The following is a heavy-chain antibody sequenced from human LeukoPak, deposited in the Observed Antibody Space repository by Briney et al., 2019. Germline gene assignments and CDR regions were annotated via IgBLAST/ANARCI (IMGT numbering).Heavy chain of an antibody. Sequence: ASVKVSCKASGYVFTNYAMHWVRQAPGQRLEWMGRINTDNGNTKYSQKFQGRVTITADESTSTAYMELSSLRSEDTAVYYCARWGTMMVVAGPSYYFDYWGQGTLVTVSS. V-gene: IGHV1-3*04. J-gene: IGHJ4*02. CDR1: GYVFTNYA. CDR2: INTDNGNT. D-gene: IGHD3-22*01. CDR3: ARWGTMMVVAGPSYYFDY.